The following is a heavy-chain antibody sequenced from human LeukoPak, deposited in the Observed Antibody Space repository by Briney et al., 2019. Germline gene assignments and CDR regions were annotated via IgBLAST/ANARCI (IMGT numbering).Heavy chain of an antibody. J-gene: IGHJ4*02. CDR3: AKDLLVGIAAAVADY. Sequence: GGSLRLSCAASGFTFSSYAMSWVRQAPGKGLEWVSVISGSGGSTYYADSVKGRFTISRDNSKNTLCLQMNSLRAEDTAVYYCAKDLLVGIAAAVADYWGQGTLVTVSS. V-gene: IGHV3-23*01. CDR1: GFTFSSYA. CDR2: ISGSGGST. D-gene: IGHD6-13*01.